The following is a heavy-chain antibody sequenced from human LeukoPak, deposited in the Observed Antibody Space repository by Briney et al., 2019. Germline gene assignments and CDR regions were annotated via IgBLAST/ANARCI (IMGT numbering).Heavy chain of an antibody. CDR1: GFTFSSYW. CDR2: ISSSGSTI. V-gene: IGHV3-11*04. Sequence: GGSLRLSCAASGFTFSSYWMSWIRQAPGKGLEWVSYISSSGSTIYYADSVKGRFTISRDNAKNSLYLQMNSLRAEDTAVYYCARAPPTAGLNYWGQGTLVTVSS. J-gene: IGHJ4*02. D-gene: IGHD6-19*01. CDR3: ARAPPTAGLNY.